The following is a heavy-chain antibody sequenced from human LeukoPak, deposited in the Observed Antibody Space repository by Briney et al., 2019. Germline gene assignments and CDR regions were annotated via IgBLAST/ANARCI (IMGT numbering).Heavy chain of an antibody. D-gene: IGHD3-10*01. V-gene: IGHV1-2*04. CDR1: GYTFTGYY. Sequence: GASVKVSCKASGYTFTGYYMHWVRQAPGQGLEWVGWINPNSGGTNYAQKFQGWVTMTRDTSISTAYMELSRLRSDDTAVYYCARAGGDHGSWFDPWGQGTLVTVSS. J-gene: IGHJ5*02. CDR3: ARAGGDHGSWFDP. CDR2: INPNSGGT.